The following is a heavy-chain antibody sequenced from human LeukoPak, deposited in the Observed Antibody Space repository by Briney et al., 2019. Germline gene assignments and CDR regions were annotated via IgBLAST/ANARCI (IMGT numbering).Heavy chain of an antibody. D-gene: IGHD3-3*01. CDR3: ARPAEEWSGYSISPSYSYYFDY. CDR2: ISAYNGNT. J-gene: IGHJ4*02. CDR1: GYTFTNYG. Sequence: ASVKVSCKASGYTFTNYGISWVRQAPGQGLEWMGWISAYNGNTNYAQKLQGRVTMTTDTSTSTAYMELRSLRSDDTAVYYCARPAEEWSGYSISPSYSYYFDYWGQGTLVTVSS. V-gene: IGHV1-18*01.